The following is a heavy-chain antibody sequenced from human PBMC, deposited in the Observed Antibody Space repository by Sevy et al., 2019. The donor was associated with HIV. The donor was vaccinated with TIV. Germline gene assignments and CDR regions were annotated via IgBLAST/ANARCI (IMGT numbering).Heavy chain of an antibody. V-gene: IGHV3-7*01. CDR3: AREVGGFNWRPYYFDS. Sequence: GGSLRLSCAASGFRFTDYWMSWVRQTPGKRLEWVATIKQDESEKYYVDSVKGRFVISRDNGKTSVSLQMNGLRVEDTALYYCAREVGGFNWRPYYFDSWGQGTLVTVSS. D-gene: IGHD3-16*01. CDR1: GFRFTDYW. J-gene: IGHJ4*02. CDR2: IKQDESEK.